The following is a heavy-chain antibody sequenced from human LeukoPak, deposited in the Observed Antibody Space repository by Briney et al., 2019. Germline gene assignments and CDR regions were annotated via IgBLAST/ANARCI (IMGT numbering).Heavy chain of an antibody. V-gene: IGHV4-59*01. Sequence: PSETLSLTCTVSGASISSYYWGWFRQPPTKGLEWIGYVYPSGSTNDNPSLRSRVTISLGTSKNQFSLRLSSVTAADTAVYYCARAVSAHSDTMYYFDYWGQGTLVTVSS. D-gene: IGHD2-21*02. CDR3: ARAVSAHSDTMYYFDY. J-gene: IGHJ4*02. CDR2: VYPSGST. CDR1: GASISSYY.